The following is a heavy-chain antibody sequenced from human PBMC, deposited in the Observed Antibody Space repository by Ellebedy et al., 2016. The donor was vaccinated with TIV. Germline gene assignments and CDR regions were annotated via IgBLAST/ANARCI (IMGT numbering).Heavy chain of an antibody. CDR1: GGSISSYY. V-gene: IGHV4-59*01. Sequence: MPSETLSLTCTVSGGSISSYYWSWIRQPPGKGLEWIGYIYYSGSTNYNPSLKGRVTISVDTSKNQFSLELSSVTAADTAVYYCARGGASSKYFDYWGQGTLVTVSS. CDR3: ARGGASSKYFDY. CDR2: IYYSGST. J-gene: IGHJ4*02.